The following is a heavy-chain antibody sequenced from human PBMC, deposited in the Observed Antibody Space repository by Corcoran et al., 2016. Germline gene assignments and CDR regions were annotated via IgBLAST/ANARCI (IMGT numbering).Heavy chain of an antibody. V-gene: IGHV4-39*07. CDR1: GGSISSSSYY. CDR2: IYYSGST. D-gene: IGHD2-8*01. Sequence: QLQLQESGPGLVKPSETLSLTCTVSGGSISSSSYYWGWIRQPPGKGLEWIGSIYYSGSTYYNPSLKSRVTISVDTSKNQFSLKLSSVTAADTAVYYGAREHAEYCTNGVCYSYYYYGMDGWGQGTTVTVSS. J-gene: IGHJ6*02. CDR3: AREHAEYCTNGVCYSYYYYGMDG.